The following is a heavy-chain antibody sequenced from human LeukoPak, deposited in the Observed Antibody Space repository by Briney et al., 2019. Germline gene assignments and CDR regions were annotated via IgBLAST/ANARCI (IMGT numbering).Heavy chain of an antibody. CDR1: GGSISSYY. CDR3: ARFTPQGYGWGGYNRFDP. V-gene: IGHV4-59*01. D-gene: IGHD3-16*01. Sequence: PSETLSLTCTVSGGSISSYYWNWIRQPPGKGLEWIGYFYYSGSTNYNPSLKSRVTISVDTSKNQFSLNLTSVTAADTAVYYCARFTPQGYGWGGYNRFDPWGQGTLVTVSS. CDR2: FYYSGST. J-gene: IGHJ5*02.